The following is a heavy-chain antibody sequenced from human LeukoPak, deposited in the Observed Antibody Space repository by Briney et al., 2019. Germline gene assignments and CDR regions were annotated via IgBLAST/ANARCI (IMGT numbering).Heavy chain of an antibody. CDR2: INRDGSEK. Sequence: EGSLRLSCAGSGFIFSNFWMGWARQGPGRGLQWVASINRDGSEKHPVDSVKGRFTISRDNAKNSVYLQMTGLTVDDTAVYYCVRDVDIWGQGTLVTVSS. CDR1: GFIFSNFW. J-gene: IGHJ4*02. V-gene: IGHV3-7*01. D-gene: IGHD5-24*01. CDR3: VRDVDI.